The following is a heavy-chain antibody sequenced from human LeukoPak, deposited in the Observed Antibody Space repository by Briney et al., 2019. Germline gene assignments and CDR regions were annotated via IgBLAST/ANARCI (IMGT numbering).Heavy chain of an antibody. CDR2: INPNSGGT. D-gene: IGHD3-22*01. V-gene: IGHV1-2*02. CDR1: GYTFTGYY. J-gene: IGHJ4*02. Sequence: ASVKVSCKASGYTFTGYYMHWVRQAPGQGLEWMGWINPNSGGTNYAQKFQGRVTMTTDTSTSTAYMELRSLRSDDTAVYYCARLHSSGYYYPYYFDYWGQGTLVTVSS. CDR3: ARLHSSGYYYPYYFDY.